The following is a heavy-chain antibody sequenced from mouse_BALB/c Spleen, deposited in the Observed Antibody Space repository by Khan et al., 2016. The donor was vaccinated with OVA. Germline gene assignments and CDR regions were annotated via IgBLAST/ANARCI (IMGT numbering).Heavy chain of an antibody. V-gene: IGHV3-5*02. Sequence: QLEESGPGLVKPSQTVSLTCTVTVISITTGNYRWSWIRQFPGNKLEWIGNIYYSGTITYNPSLTSRTTITRDTSKSQFFLEMNSLTAEDTATYFCARDYGSLYWYFDVWGAGTTVTVSS. CDR2: IYYSGTI. J-gene: IGHJ1*01. CDR1: VISITTGNYR. D-gene: IGHD1-1*01. CDR3: ARDYGSLYWYFDV.